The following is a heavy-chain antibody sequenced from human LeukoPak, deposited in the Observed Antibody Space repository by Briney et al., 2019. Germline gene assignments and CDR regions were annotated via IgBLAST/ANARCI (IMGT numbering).Heavy chain of an antibody. V-gene: IGHV3-64*01. J-gene: IGHJ4*02. CDR3: ARVMPPYCSGGSCHSDY. Sequence: GGSLRLSCAASGLTSSTYAMHWVRQAPGKGLEYVSVISSNGGSTYYANSVEGRFTISRDNSKNTLCLQMGSLRAEDMAVYYCARVMPPYCSGGSCHSDYWGQGTVVTVSS. CDR2: ISSNGGST. D-gene: IGHD2-15*01. CDR1: GLTSSTYA.